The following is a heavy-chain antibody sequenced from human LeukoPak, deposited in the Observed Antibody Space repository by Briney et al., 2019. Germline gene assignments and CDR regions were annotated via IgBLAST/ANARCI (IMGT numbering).Heavy chain of an antibody. CDR2: IWSDGTNR. D-gene: IGHD4-11*01. V-gene: IGHV3-33*06. CDR1: GFTFSHYG. Sequence: GGSLRLSCATSGFTFSHYGMHWVRQAPGKGLEWVAVIWSDGTNRYYGDPVKGRFTISRDNFQRTVYLQMDSLRAEDTAVYYCAKDAKRGFDYSNSHAKWGQGTLVTVSS. CDR3: AKDAKRGFDYSNSHAK. J-gene: IGHJ4*02.